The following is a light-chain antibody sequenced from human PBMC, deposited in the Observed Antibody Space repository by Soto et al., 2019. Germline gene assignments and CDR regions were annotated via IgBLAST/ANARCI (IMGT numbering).Light chain of an antibody. Sequence: QSVLTQPPSVSGAPGERVAISCTGSSSNVGAGYDVHWYQQLPGTAPKLLIYNNNNRPSGVPDRFSGSRSGTSASLAITGIQADDEADYHCQSYDSSLGGVVFGGGTKLTVL. CDR1: SSNVGAGYD. CDR2: NNN. J-gene: IGLJ3*02. CDR3: QSYDSSLGGVV. V-gene: IGLV1-40*01.